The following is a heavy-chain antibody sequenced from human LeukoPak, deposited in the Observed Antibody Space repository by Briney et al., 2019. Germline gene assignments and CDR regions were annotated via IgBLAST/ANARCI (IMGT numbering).Heavy chain of an antibody. D-gene: IGHD3-10*01. CDR3: ARDRYGSGSYELRTNWFDP. CDR2: IIPVFGTA. CDR1: GGTFSSYA. J-gene: IGHJ5*02. Sequence: ASVKVSCKASGGTFSSYAISWVRQAPGQGLEWMGRIIPVFGTANYAQKFQGRVTITTDESTSTAYMELSSLRSEDTAVYYCARDRYGSGSYELRTNWFDPWGQGTLVTVSS. V-gene: IGHV1-69*05.